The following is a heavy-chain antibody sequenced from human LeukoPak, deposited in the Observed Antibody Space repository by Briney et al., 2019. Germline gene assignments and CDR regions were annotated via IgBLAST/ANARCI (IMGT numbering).Heavy chain of an antibody. V-gene: IGHV4-59*08. CDR2: ISYSGST. D-gene: IGHD2/OR15-2a*01. CDR1: GGSISSYQ. Sequence: ASETLSLTCTVSGGSISSYQWSWIRQPPGKGLEWIGYISYSGSTNYNPSLKSRVTISLDTSKNQFSLKLTSVTAADTAVYYCAGHHPRNTVDFWGQGTLVTVSS. CDR3: AGHHPRNTVDF. J-gene: IGHJ4*02.